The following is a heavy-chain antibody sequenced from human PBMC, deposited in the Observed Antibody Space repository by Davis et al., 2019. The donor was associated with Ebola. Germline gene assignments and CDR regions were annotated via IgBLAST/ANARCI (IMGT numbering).Heavy chain of an antibody. CDR2: ISGSGGST. CDR1: GFTFSSYA. J-gene: IGHJ5*02. D-gene: IGHD6-13*01. CDR3: ARDAAAAGGP. V-gene: IGHV3-23*01. Sequence: PGGSLRLSCAASGFTFSSYAMSWVRQAPGKGLEWVSAISGSGGSTYYADSVKGRFTISRDNAKNSLYLQMNSLRAEDTAVYYCARDAAAAGGPWGQGTLVTVSS.